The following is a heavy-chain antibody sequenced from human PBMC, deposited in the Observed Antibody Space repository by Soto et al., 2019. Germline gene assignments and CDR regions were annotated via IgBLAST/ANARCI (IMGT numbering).Heavy chain of an antibody. CDR2: MYRSGPT. D-gene: IGHD3-10*01. J-gene: IGHJ5*02. CDR1: GGPITSGDNY. Sequence: QVQLQESGPGLVKPSQTLSLTCTVSGGPITSGDNYWGWVRQSPERGLEWIGYMYRSGPTNYTPSHKSRVTIPLDTSKNQFFLKLTSVTAADTAVYYCARVPYGPGKFNWFDTWGPGTLVTVSS. V-gene: IGHV4-30-4*01. CDR3: ARVPYGPGKFNWFDT.